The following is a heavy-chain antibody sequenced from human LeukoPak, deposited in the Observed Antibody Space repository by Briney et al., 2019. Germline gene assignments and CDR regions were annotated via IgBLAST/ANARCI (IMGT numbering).Heavy chain of an antibody. CDR1: GFTFSSYA. D-gene: IGHD2-15*01. Sequence: GRSLRLSCAASGFTFSSYAMHWVRQAPGKGLEWVAVISYDGSNKYYADSVKGRFTISRDNSKNTLYLQVNSLRAEDTAVYYCAKERLYCSGGSCSRIYYYYGMDVWGQGTTVTVSS. V-gene: IGHV3-30-3*01. CDR3: AKERLYCSGGSCSRIYYYYGMDV. CDR2: ISYDGSNK. J-gene: IGHJ6*02.